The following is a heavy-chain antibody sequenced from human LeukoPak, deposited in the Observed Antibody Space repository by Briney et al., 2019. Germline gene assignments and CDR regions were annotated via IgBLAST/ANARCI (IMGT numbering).Heavy chain of an antibody. J-gene: IGHJ4*02. V-gene: IGHV3-23*01. CDR1: GFTFSSYA. CDR2: ISGSGGST. Sequence: GGSLRLSCAASGFTFSSYAMSWVRQAPGKGLEWVSAISGSGGSTYYADSVKGRFTISRDNSKNTLYLQMNSLRAEDTAVYYCVKDPSRAAAGTVDYWGQGTLVTVSS. D-gene: IGHD6-13*01. CDR3: VKDPSRAAAGTVDY.